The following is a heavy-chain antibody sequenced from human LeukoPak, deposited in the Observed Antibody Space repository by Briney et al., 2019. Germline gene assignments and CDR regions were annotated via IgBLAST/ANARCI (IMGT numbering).Heavy chain of an antibody. D-gene: IGHD2-2*02. CDR2: IYYSGST. J-gene: IGHJ6*02. Sequence: SETLSLTCTVSGGSISSYYWSWIRQPSGKGLEWIGYIYYSGSTNYNPSLKSRVTISVDTSKNQFSLKLSSVTAADTAVYYCARAYCSSTSCYMGMDVWGQGTTVTVSS. V-gene: IGHV4-59*01. CDR3: ARAYCSSTSCYMGMDV. CDR1: GGSISSYY.